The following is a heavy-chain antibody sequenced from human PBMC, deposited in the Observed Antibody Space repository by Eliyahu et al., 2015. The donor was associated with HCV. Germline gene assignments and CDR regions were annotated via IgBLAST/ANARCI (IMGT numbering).Heavy chain of an antibody. CDR1: GGSFSGYY. CDR3: ARERSVAATPPVFDY. CDR2: INHSGST. V-gene: IGHV4-34*01. D-gene: IGHD2-15*01. Sequence: QVQLQQWGAGLLKPSETLSLTCAVYGGSFSGYYWSWIRQPPGKGLEWIGEINHSGSTNYNPSLKSRVTISVDTSKNQFSLKLSSVTAADTAVYYCARERSVAATPPVFDYWGQGTLVTVSS. J-gene: IGHJ4*02.